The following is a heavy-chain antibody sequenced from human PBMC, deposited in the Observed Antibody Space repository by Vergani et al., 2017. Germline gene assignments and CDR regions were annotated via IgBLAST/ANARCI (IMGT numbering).Heavy chain of an antibody. CDR1: GFSFNSYW. CDR2: IKSDGSNT. D-gene: IGHD5-12*01. V-gene: IGHV3-74*03. Sequence: DVHLAESGGGFFQPGGSLRLSCSASGFSFNSYWMHWVRQVPGKGLLWVSRIKSDGSNTAYAGSVKGRFTITRDNAQNTLYLQMNSLRAEDTAVYYCAGSPCWRRSTGLDYWGQGTLVAVSS. CDR3: AGSPCWRRSTGLDY. J-gene: IGHJ4*02.